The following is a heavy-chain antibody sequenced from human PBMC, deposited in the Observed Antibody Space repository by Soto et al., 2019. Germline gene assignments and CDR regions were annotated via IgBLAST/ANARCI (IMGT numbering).Heavy chain of an antibody. CDR2: ISGRGENT. CDR1: GFTFSVFA. CDR3: AKDRGTVEYGVNAVDM. V-gene: IGHV3-23*01. Sequence: EVQLLESGGGLVQPGGSLRLSCAASGFTFSVFAMSWVRQAPGKGLELVSTISGRGENTYYADSVKGRFTISRDNSKNTLKLQMKSMTGEDTAVYYCAKDRGTVEYGVNAVDMWGQGTMVTVAS. D-gene: IGHD7-27*01. J-gene: IGHJ3*02.